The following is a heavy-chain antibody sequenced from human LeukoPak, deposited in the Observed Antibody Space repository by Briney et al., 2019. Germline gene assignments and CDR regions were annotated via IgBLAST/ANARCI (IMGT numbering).Heavy chain of an antibody. Sequence: PSQTLSLTCTVSGGSISSGSYYWSWIRQPAGKGLEWIGRIYTSGSTNYNPSLKSRVTISVDTSKNQFSLKLSSVTAEDTAVYYCAKARRSSLFDYWGQGTLVTVSS. CDR3: AKARRSSLFDY. CDR2: IYTSGST. J-gene: IGHJ4*02. CDR1: GGSISSGSYY. D-gene: IGHD2-15*01. V-gene: IGHV4-61*02.